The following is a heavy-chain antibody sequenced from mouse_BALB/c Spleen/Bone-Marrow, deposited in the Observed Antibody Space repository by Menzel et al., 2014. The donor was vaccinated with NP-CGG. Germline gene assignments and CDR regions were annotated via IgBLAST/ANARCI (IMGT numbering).Heavy chain of an antibody. CDR3: ARSTTVKDYFDY. CDR1: GYAFTNYL. D-gene: IGHD1-1*01. V-gene: IGHV1-54*01. Sequence: VQLQQSGAELVRPGTSVKVSCKASGYAFTNYLIEWVKQRPGQGLEWIGEINPGSGGSNNNEKFKGKATLTADKSSSPAYMQLSSQTSDDSAVYFCARSTTVKDYFDYWGQGTTLTVSS. J-gene: IGHJ2*01. CDR2: INPGSGGS.